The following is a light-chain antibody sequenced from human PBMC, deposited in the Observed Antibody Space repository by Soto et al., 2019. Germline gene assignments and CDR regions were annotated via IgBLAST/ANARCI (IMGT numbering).Light chain of an antibody. Sequence: QSALTQPPSASGSPGQSVTISCTGTSSDVGGYNYVSWYQQHPGKAPKLMIYEVSKRPSGVPDRFSGSKSGNTASLTVSGLQAEDEADYYCQSYDTNLSSYVFGPGTKVTVL. V-gene: IGLV2-8*01. CDR3: QSYDTNLSSYV. CDR1: SSDVGGYNY. CDR2: EVS. J-gene: IGLJ1*01.